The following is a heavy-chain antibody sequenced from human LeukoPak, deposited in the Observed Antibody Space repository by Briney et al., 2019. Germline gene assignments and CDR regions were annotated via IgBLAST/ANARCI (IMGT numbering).Heavy chain of an antibody. CDR2: ISGFNGHA. D-gene: IGHD6-19*01. Sequence: ASVKVSCKTSGYAFITYGVSWVRQAPGQGLEWLGGISGFNGHATYALNVQGRLTLTTDASTRTVYMELRSLRSDDTAVYYCARESLIPAVGTEYFQDWGQGTLVTVS. CDR3: ARESLIPAVGTEYFQD. J-gene: IGHJ1*01. CDR1: GYAFITYG. V-gene: IGHV1-18*01.